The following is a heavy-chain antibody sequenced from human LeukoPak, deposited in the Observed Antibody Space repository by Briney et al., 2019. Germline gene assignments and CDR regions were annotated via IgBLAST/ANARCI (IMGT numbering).Heavy chain of an antibody. J-gene: IGHJ4*02. D-gene: IGHD5-24*01. Sequence: KPGGSLRLSCAASGFTFSSYEMNWVRQAPGKGLEGVSYISSSGSTIYYADSVKGRFTISRDNAKNSLYLQMNSLRAEDTAVYYCARGPLGWLQLSFDYWGQGTLVTVSS. CDR1: GFTFSSYE. CDR3: ARGPLGWLQLSFDY. V-gene: IGHV3-48*03. CDR2: ISSSGSTI.